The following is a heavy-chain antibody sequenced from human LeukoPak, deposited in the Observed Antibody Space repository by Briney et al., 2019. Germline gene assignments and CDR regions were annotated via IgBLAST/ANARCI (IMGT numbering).Heavy chain of an antibody. J-gene: IGHJ3*02. CDR3: AREGSIVAFDI. CDR1: GYTFTSYA. V-gene: IGHV1-3*01. Sequence: ASVKVSCKASGYTFTSYAMHWVRQAPGQRLEWMGWINAGNGNTKYSQKFQGRVTITRDTSASTAYMELSSPRSEDTAVYYCAREGSIVAFDIWGQGTMVTVSS. CDR2: INAGNGNT. D-gene: IGHD3-16*02.